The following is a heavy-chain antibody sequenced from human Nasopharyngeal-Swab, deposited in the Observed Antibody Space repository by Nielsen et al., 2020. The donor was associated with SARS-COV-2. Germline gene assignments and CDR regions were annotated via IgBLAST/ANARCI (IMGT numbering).Heavy chain of an antibody. CDR3: AKDSGLSGWSGADAFDI. CDR2: ISGSGGST. D-gene: IGHD6-19*01. J-gene: IGHJ3*02. V-gene: IGHV3-23*01. CDR1: GFTFSSYA. Sequence: GESLKISCAASGFTFSSYAMSWVRQAPGKGLEWASAISGSGGSTYYADSVKGRFTISRDNSKNTLYLQMNSLRAEDTAVYYCAKDSGLSGWSGADAFDIWGQGTMFIVSS.